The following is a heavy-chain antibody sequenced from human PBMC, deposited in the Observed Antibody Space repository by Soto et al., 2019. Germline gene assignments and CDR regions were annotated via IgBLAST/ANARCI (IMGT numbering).Heavy chain of an antibody. CDR3: ASEDCRNTNCLKGFDY. D-gene: IGHD2-15*01. CDR1: GYTFTDYY. J-gene: IGHJ4*02. CDR2: INPESGNP. V-gene: IGHV1-2*02. Sequence: QVQMVQSGAEVKKPGDSVKVSCKASGYTFTDYYMHWVRQAPGQGFEWVGGINPESGNPKYVPKFQGRVTVTRDTSTSTAYMELNRRTSDDTAVYYCASEDCRNTNCLKGFDYWGQGTLVTVSS.